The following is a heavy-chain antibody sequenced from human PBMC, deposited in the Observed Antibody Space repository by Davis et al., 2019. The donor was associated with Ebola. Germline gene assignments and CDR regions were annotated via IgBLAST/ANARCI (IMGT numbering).Heavy chain of an antibody. D-gene: IGHD6-19*01. CDR1: GFTVSSYY. J-gene: IGHJ4*02. Sequence: GESLKISCAASGFTVSSYYMTWVRQAPGKGLEWVSVIYSGGTTYYADSVKGRFTISRDNSKNTLYLQMNSLRAEDTAVYYCARGEYSSGWYYFDYWGQGTLVTVSS. V-gene: IGHV3-66*01. CDR3: ARGEYSSGWYYFDY. CDR2: IYSGGTT.